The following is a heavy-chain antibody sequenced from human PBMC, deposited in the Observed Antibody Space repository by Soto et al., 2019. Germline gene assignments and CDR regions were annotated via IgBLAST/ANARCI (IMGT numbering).Heavy chain of an antibody. CDR2: INAGNGNT. V-gene: IGHV1-3*01. J-gene: IGHJ4*02. D-gene: IGHD2-15*01. CDR3: SSGPGGPDGPGDY. Sequence: QVQLVQSGAEVKKPGASVKVSCKASGYTFTSYAMHWVRQAPGQRLEWMGWINAGNGNTKYSQKFQGRVTITRDTSESTAYMELGSLRSEDTAVYYCSSGPGGPDGPGDYWGQGTLVTVSS. CDR1: GYTFTSYA.